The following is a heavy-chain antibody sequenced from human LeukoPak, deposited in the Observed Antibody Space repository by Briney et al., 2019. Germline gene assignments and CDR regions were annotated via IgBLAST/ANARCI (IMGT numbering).Heavy chain of an antibody. J-gene: IGHJ4*02. D-gene: IGHD4-17*01. CDR1: GGSVSSGNYY. Sequence: SETLSLTCTVSGGSVSSGNYYWSWTRQPPGKGLEWIAFIHYSGSTYHNPSLKSRVTVSVDTSKNQFSLKLSSVTAADTAVYYCTRGLTVTDEGNFDHWGQGTLVTVSS. CDR3: TRGLTVTDEGNFDH. CDR2: IHYSGST. V-gene: IGHV4-30-4*01.